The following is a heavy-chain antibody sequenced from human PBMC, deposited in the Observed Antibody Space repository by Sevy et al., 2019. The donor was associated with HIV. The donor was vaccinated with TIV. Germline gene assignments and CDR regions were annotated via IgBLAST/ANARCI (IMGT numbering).Heavy chain of an antibody. J-gene: IGHJ6*03. D-gene: IGHD6-6*01. CDR2: ISGSGGAT. CDR3: AKHISSGYYYYYYTDV. V-gene: IGHV3-23*01. Sequence: GGSLRLSCAASGFTFGSYAVSWVRQAPGKGLEGVSAISGSGGATYYSDSVKGRFTISRDNSKNTLYLQMDSLRAEDTAVYYCAKHISSGYYYYYYTDVWGKGTTVTVSS. CDR1: GFTFGSYA.